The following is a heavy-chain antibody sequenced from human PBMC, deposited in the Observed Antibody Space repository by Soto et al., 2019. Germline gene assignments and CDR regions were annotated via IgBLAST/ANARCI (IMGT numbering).Heavy chain of an antibody. Sequence: ASETLSLTCTVSGGSISSSSYYWGWIRQPPGKGLEWIGSIYYSGSTYYNPSLKSRVTISVDTSKNQFSLKLSSVTAADTAVYYCARLPRGTMIVVVRWGQGTLVTVSS. CDR1: GGSISSSSYY. J-gene: IGHJ4*02. V-gene: IGHV4-39*01. CDR2: IYYSGST. D-gene: IGHD3-22*01. CDR3: ARLPRGTMIVVVR.